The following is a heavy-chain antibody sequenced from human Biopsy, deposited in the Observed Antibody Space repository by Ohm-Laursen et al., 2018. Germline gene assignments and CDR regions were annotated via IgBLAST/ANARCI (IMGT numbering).Heavy chain of an antibody. CDR1: GASVSSGSYD. Sequence: SDTLSLTCTVSGASVSSGSYDWSWIRQPPGKGLEWIGNIYNDVSTKYNPSLRSRVTISADKSTNQFSLKLRSVTAADTAVYYCARDLRGRGRNWGSSFGAFDVWGQGAKVIVSS. D-gene: IGHD3-16*01. CDR2: IYNDVST. V-gene: IGHV4-61*01. CDR3: ARDLRGRGRNWGSSFGAFDV. J-gene: IGHJ3*01.